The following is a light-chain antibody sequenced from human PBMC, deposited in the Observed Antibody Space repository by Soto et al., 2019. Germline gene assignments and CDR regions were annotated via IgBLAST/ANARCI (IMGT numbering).Light chain of an antibody. V-gene: IGKV3-20*01. CDR3: QQYGSSSIT. CDR1: QSVSSSY. J-gene: IGKJ5*01. Sequence: EIFLTQSPGTLSFSPGERAPLSCRASQSVSSSYLAWYQQKPGQAPRLLIYGASSRATGIPDRFSGSGSGTDFTLTISRLEPEDFAVYYCQQYGSSSITFGQGTRLEIK. CDR2: GAS.